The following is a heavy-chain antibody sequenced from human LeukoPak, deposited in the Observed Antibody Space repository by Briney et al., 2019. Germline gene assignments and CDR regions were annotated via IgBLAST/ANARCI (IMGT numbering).Heavy chain of an antibody. CDR2: ISWNSGSI. D-gene: IGHD6-13*01. J-gene: IGHJ4*02. Sequence: GGSLRLSCAASGFTFDDYAMHWVRQAPGKGLEWVSGISWNSGSIGYADSVKGRFTISRDNAKNSLYLQMNSLRAEDTALYYCAKGDSSSWYGEGSFDYWGQGTLVTVSP. CDR1: GFTFDDYA. CDR3: AKGDSSSWYGEGSFDY. V-gene: IGHV3-9*01.